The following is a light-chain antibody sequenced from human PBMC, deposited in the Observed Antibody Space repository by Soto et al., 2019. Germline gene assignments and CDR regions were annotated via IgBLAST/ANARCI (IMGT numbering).Light chain of an antibody. CDR2: GAS. Sequence: EIWLTQSPATLSLSPGERATLSCWASQSVSSYLAWYQKKTGQAPRLLIYGASTRATGLPARLSGSGYGTELTITISSMQSEDFELYYCQQYNNWPITFGQGTRLEIK. V-gene: IGKV3-15*01. CDR1: QSVSSY. CDR3: QQYNNWPIT. J-gene: IGKJ5*01.